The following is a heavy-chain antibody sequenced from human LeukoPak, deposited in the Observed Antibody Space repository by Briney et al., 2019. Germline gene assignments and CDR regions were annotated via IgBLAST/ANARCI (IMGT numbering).Heavy chain of an antibody. CDR2: VSTNDGNT. CDR3: TRAPPGMTMMTDY. D-gene: IGHD3-22*01. V-gene: IGHV1-18*01. Sequence: ASVKVSCKASGYTFTNYHIAWVREAPGQGLEWMGWVSTNDGNTVYAQRLQGRVTMTTDTSTSVAYMELRSLTSDDTAVYYCTRAPPGMTMMTDYWGQGTLVTVSS. J-gene: IGHJ4*02. CDR1: GYTFTNYH.